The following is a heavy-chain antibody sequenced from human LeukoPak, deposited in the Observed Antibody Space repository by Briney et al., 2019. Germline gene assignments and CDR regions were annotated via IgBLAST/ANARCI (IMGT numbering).Heavy chain of an antibody. CDR3: AKDKRFLEWLLSPPVYYFDY. CDR2: IWYDGSNK. V-gene: IGHV3-33*06. Sequence: GGSLRLSCAASGFTFSSYGMHWVRQAPGKGLEWVAVIWYDGSNKYYADSVKGRFTISRDNSKNTLYLQMNSLRAEDTAVYYCAKDKRFLEWLLSPPVYYFDYWGQGTLVTVSS. J-gene: IGHJ4*02. D-gene: IGHD3-3*01. CDR1: GFTFSSYG.